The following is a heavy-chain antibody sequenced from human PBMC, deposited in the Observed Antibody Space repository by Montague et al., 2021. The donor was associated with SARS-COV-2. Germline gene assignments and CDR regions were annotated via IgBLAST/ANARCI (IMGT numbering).Heavy chain of an antibody. J-gene: IGHJ4*03. CDR3: ARSTDYGASPYDY. D-gene: IGHD3-16*01. Sequence: SLRLSCAASGFTSSDYYMTWIRQAPGKGLEWVSHISGSGIVLYYSDSVKGRFTISRDNAKNSLYLQMHSPRPEDTAFYYCARSTDYGASPYDYWGQETLVTVSS. CDR2: ISGSGIVL. V-gene: IGHV3-11*01. CDR1: GFTSSDYY.